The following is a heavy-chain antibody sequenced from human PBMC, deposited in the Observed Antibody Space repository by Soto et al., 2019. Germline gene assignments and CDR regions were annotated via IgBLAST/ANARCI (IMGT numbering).Heavy chain of an antibody. CDR2: IYYSGST. V-gene: IGHV4-31*03. CDR1: GGSISSGGYY. J-gene: IGHJ6*02. D-gene: IGHD3-9*01. CDR3: ARGLYYDILTVTGMDV. Sequence: QVQLQESGPGLVKPSQTLSLTCTVSGGSISSGGYYWSWIRQHPGKGLEWIGYIYYSGSTYYNPSLKSRVTISVETSKNQFSLKLSSVTAADTAVYYCARGLYYDILTVTGMDVWGQGTTVTVSS.